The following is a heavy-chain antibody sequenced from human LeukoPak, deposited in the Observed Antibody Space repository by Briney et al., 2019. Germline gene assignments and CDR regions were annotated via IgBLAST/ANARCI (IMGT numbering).Heavy chain of an antibody. CDR3: ARAAYSSTWYSRYFDL. Sequence: GGSLRLSCAASGFTFSSYGMSWVRQATGKGLEWVSGIGTAGEIYYPGSVKGRFTISRENAKNSLYLQMNSLRAGDTAVYYCARAAYSSTWYSRYFDLWGRGTLVTVSS. D-gene: IGHD6-13*01. CDR2: IGTAGEI. CDR1: GFTFSSYG. V-gene: IGHV3-13*01. J-gene: IGHJ2*01.